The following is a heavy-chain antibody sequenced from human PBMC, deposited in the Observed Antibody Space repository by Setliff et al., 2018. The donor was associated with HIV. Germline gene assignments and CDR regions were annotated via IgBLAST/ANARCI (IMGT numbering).Heavy chain of an antibody. CDR2: IYHSGTT. V-gene: IGHV4-38-2*02. CDR1: GYPISSGYY. J-gene: IGHJ6*02. Sequence: PSETLSLTCTVSGYPISSGYYWGWIRQPPGKGLEWIGSIYHSGTTYYNPSLKSRVTISVDTSKNQFSLKLSSATASDTAVYYCARRLQFLEFLHGVRGLDVWGQGTTVTVSS. CDR3: ARRLQFLEFLHGVRGLDV. D-gene: IGHD3-3*01.